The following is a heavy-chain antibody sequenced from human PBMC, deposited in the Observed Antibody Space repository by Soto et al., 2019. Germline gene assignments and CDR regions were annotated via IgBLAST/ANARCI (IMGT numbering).Heavy chain of an antibody. CDR1: GGSINSYY. CDR3: ARHWSRGYSYGYLNP. V-gene: IGHV4-59*08. J-gene: IGHJ5*02. Sequence: SETLSLTCTVSGGSINSYYWSWIRQPPGKGLEWIGYFYDSGSTTFTPSIRSRVTISLDTSKNQFSLKLSSVTAADTALYYCARHWSRGYSYGYLNPWGQGTLVTVSS. D-gene: IGHD5-18*01. CDR2: FYDSGST.